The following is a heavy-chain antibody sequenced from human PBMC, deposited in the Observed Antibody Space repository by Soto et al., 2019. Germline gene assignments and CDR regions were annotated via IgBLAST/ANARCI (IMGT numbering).Heavy chain of an antibody. CDR1: GFTSSNHW. J-gene: IGHJ4*02. CDR2: INSDGRST. Sequence: GGSLRLSCAASGFTSSNHWMHWVRQAPGKGLVWVSRINSDGRSTSYADSVKGRFTISRDNAKNTLYLQMNSLRAEDTAVYYCAKDRKSGSGWYWDYWGQGTLVTVSS. CDR3: AKDRKSGSGWYWDY. V-gene: IGHV3-74*01. D-gene: IGHD6-19*01.